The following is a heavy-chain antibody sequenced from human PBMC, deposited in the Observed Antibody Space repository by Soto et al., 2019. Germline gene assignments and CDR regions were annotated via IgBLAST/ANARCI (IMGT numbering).Heavy chain of an antibody. CDR3: AVSPTGGDYYPGDELYYGYFDL. D-gene: IGHD2-21*02. CDR2: IYSGGST. Sequence: GGSLRVSCAASGFTVSSNYMSWVRQAPGKGLEWVSVIYSGGSTYYADSVKGRFTISRHNSKNTLYLQMNSLRAEDTAVYYCAVSPTGGDYYPGDELYYGYFDLCARGTLDTGSS. V-gene: IGHV3-53*04. J-gene: IGHJ2*01. CDR1: GFTVSSNY.